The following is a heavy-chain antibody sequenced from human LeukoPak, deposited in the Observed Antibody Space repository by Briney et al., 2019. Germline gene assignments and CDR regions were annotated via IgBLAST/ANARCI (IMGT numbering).Heavy chain of an antibody. CDR3: ASSFYYDSRDY. V-gene: IGHV4-34*01. D-gene: IGHD3-22*01. CDR2: ITPSGST. CDR1: GGSFSGYF. Sequence: SETLSLTCVVYGGSFSGYFWSWIRQPPGKGLEWIGEITPSGSTNYSPSLKSRVSISIDTSKKRLSLRLTSVTAADSAVYYCASSFYYDSRDYWGQGTLVTVSS. J-gene: IGHJ4*02.